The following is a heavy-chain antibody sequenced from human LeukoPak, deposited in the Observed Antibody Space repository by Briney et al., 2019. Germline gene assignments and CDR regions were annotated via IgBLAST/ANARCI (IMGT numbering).Heavy chain of an antibody. CDR2: INPSGGDT. CDR1: GFPFSNYA. J-gene: IGHJ3*02. CDR3: AKISPLDYGGKPWAFDI. V-gene: IGHV3-23*01. D-gene: IGHD4-23*01. Sequence: GSLRLSCAASGFPFSNYAMSWVRQAPGKGLEWVSGINPSGGDTFYADSVKGRFTISRDNSNNALYLQINSLRADDTAVYYCAKISPLDYGGKPWAFDIWGQGTTVTVSS.